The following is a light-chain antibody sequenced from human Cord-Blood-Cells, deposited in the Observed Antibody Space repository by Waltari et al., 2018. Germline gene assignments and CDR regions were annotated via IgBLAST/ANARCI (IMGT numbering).Light chain of an antibody. CDR2: AAS. Sequence: DIQMTQSPSSLSASVGDRVTITCRAIQSFSSYLNWYQQKPGKAPKLLIYAASSLQIGVPSRFSGSGSGTDFTLTISSLQPEDFATYYCQQSYSTPYTFGQWTKLEIK. V-gene: IGKV1-39*01. CDR1: QSFSSY. J-gene: IGKJ2*01. CDR3: QQSYSTPYT.